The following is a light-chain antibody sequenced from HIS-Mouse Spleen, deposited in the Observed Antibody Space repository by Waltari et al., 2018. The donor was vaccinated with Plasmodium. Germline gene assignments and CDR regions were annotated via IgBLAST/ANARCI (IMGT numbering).Light chain of an antibody. CDR3: SSYAGSNNLV. Sequence: QTALTQPPPAPRTPGQSVTISCTAPRSAVGGYTYVSWYQQHPGKATKLRIYEVSKRPSGVPDRFSGSKSGNTASLTVSGLQAEDEADYYCSSYAGSNNLVFGGGTKLTVL. J-gene: IGLJ2*01. CDR2: EVS. CDR1: RSAVGGYTY. V-gene: IGLV2-8*01.